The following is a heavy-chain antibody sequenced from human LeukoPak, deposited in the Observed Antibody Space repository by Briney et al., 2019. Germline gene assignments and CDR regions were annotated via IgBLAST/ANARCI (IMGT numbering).Heavy chain of an antibody. CDR3: AREKLINGDLWSGPDY. D-gene: IGHD3-3*01. CDR2: ISAYNGNT. Sequence: ASVKVSCKASGYTFTSYGISWVRQAPGQGLEWMGWISAYNGNTNYAQKLQGRVTMTTDTSTSTAYMELRSLRSDDTAVYYCAREKLINGDLWSGPDYWGQGALVTVSS. V-gene: IGHV1-18*01. CDR1: GYTFTSYG. J-gene: IGHJ4*02.